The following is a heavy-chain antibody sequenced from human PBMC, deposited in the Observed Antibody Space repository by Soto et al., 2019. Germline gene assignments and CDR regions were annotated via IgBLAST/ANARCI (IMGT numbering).Heavy chain of an antibody. D-gene: IGHD3-22*01. CDR2: IYPGDSDT. CDR3: ARLPPYYSDSSGYRPSYYYGMDV. Sequence: GESLKISCKGSGYSFTSYWIGWVRQMPGKGLEWMGIIYPGDSDTRYSPSFQGQVTISADKSISTAYLQWSSLKASDTAMYYCARLPPYYSDSSGYRPSYYYGMDVWGQGTTVTVSS. J-gene: IGHJ6*02. V-gene: IGHV5-51*01. CDR1: GYSFTSYW.